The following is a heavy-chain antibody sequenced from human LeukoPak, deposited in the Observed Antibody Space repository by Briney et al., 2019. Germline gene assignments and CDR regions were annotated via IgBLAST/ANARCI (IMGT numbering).Heavy chain of an antibody. J-gene: IGHJ3*02. D-gene: IGHD1-1*01. CDR2: IYYSGST. CDR3: ATDRLQGTTGTTRYAFDI. CDR1: GGSISSYY. Sequence: SETLSLTCTVSGGSISSYYWSWIRQPPGKGLEWIGYIYYSGSTNYNPSLKSRVTISVDTSKNQFSLKLSSVTAADTAVYYCATDRLQGTTGTTRYAFDIWGQGTMVTVSS. V-gene: IGHV4-59*01.